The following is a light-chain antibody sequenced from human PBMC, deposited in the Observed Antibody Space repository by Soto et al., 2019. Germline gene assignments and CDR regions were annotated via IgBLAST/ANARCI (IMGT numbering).Light chain of an antibody. CDR2: GAS. CDR1: QSVSSY. V-gene: IGKV3-20*01. CDR3: QQYGSSPYT. J-gene: IGKJ2*01. Sequence: EIVLTQSPGTLSLSPGERATLTCRASQSVSSYLAWYQQKPGQAPRLLIYGASSRATGIPDRFSGSGSGTDFTLTISRLEPEDFVVYYCQQYGSSPYTFGQGTKLEIK.